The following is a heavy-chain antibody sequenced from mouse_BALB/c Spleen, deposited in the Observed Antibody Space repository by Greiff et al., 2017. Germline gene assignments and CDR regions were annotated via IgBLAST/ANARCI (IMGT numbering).Heavy chain of an antibody. CDR2: INPYNDGT. V-gene: IGHV1-14*01. CDR3: ARGGTEGYFDV. Sequence: EVQRVESGPELVKPGASVKMSCKASGYTFTSYVMHWVKQKPGQGLEWIGYINPYNDGTKYNEKFKGKATLTSDKSSSTAYMELSSLTSEDSAVYYCARGGTEGYFDVWGAGTTVTVSS. J-gene: IGHJ1*01. CDR1: GYTFTSYV. D-gene: IGHD2-14*01.